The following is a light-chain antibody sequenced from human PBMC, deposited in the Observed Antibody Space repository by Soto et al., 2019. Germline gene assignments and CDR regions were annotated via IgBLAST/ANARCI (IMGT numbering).Light chain of an antibody. CDR1: SRDVGGYNY. Sequence: QSALTQPASVSGSPGQSITISCTGTSRDVGGYNYVSWYRQHPAKAPKLMIYEVSNRPSGVSHRFSGSKSSNTASLAISGLQAEDEADYYCFSYTTSSTLVFGGRTKVTVL. CDR2: EVS. CDR3: FSYTTSSTLV. J-gene: IGLJ3*02. V-gene: IGLV2-14*01.